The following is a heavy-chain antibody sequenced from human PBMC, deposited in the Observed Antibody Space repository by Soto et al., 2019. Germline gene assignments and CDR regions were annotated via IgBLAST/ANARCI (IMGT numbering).Heavy chain of an antibody. D-gene: IGHD6-19*01. CDR2: INAFNGNT. Sequence: QVQLVQSGAEVKKPGASVKVSCKASGYTFISYGISWVRQAPGQGLEWMGWINAFNGNTNYAQKLQGRVTMTRDTSKRTAYMELRSLRSDDTAVYYCARDPVAGTYFDYWGQGTLVTVSS. J-gene: IGHJ4*02. V-gene: IGHV1-18*01. CDR1: GYTFISYG. CDR3: ARDPVAGTYFDY.